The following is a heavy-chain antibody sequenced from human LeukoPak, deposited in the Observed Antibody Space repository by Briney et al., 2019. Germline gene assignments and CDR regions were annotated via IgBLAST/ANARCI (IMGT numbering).Heavy chain of an antibody. D-gene: IGHD5-12*01. CDR2: ISWNSGSI. V-gene: IGHV3-9*01. Sequence: GGSLRLSCAASGFTFDDYAMRWVRHAPGKGLEWVSGISWNSGSIVYADSVKGRFTISRDNAKNSLYLQMNSLRAEDTALYYCAKDTRGSLGAFDIWGQGTMVTVSS. J-gene: IGHJ3*02. CDR1: GFTFDDYA. CDR3: AKDTRGSLGAFDI.